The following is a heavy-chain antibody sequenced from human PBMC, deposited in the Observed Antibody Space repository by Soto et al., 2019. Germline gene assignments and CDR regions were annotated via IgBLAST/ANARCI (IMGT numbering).Heavy chain of an antibody. V-gene: IGHV4-59*01. J-gene: IGHJ4*02. D-gene: IGHD3-3*02. CDR3: ARVSEAGNDY. CDR1: GGSISSYY. CDR2: IYYSGST. Sequence: SSETLSLTCTVSGGSISSYYWSWIRQPPGKGLEWIGYIYYSGSTNYNPSLKSRVTISVDTSKNQFSLKLSSVTAADTAVYYCARVSEAGNDYWGQGTRVTVSS.